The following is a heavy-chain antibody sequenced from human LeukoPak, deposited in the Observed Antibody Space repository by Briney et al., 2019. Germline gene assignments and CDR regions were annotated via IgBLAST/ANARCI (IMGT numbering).Heavy chain of an antibody. J-gene: IGHJ3*02. CDR1: GFTVSSNY. D-gene: IGHD6-13*01. CDR2: IYSGGST. Sequence: PGGSLRLSCAASGFTVSSNYMSWVRQAPGKGLEWVSVIYSGGSTYYADSVKGRFTISRYNSKNTLYLQMNSLRAEDTAVYYCARVPLGIAAAGHDAFDIWGQGTMVTVSS. CDR3: ARVPLGIAAAGHDAFDI. V-gene: IGHV3-53*01.